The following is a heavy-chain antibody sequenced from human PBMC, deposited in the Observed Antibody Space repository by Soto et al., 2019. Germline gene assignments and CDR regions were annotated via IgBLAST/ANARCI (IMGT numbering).Heavy chain of an antibody. V-gene: IGHV1-69*13. J-gene: IGHJ6*02. Sequence: SVKVTCKAPGGAISCNALYSVRQAPGQGLEWMGGIIPIFGTADYAQKFQGRVTITADESTSTAYMELSSLRSEDTAVYYCARSLTGTYYYYGMEVSGQGTTVTVSS. CDR3: ARSLTGTYYYYGMEV. CDR2: IIPIFGTA. CDR1: GGAISCNA. D-gene: IGHD1-20*01.